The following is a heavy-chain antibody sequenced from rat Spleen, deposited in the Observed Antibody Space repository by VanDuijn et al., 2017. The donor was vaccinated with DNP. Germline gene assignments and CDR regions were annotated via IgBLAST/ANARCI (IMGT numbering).Heavy chain of an antibody. CDR3: TTPNPFAY. V-gene: IGHV5S10*01. Sequence: EVQLVESGGGLVQPGRSLKLSCAASGFTFSDYNMAWVRQAPKKGLVWVAHIIYDGSRTYYRNSVKVRFTISRDNAKSTLYLQTVSLRSEDQAIYYCTTPNPFAYWGQGTLVTVSS. CDR1: GFTFSDYN. CDR2: IIYDGSRT. J-gene: IGHJ3*01. D-gene: IGHD3-4*01.